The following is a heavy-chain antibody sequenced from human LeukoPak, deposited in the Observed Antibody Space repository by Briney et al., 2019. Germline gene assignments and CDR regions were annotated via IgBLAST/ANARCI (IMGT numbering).Heavy chain of an antibody. CDR3: ARDPELRVCCYFDY. Sequence: GASVKVSCKASGYTFTSYAMHWVRQAPGQRLEWMGWINAGNGNTKYSQKFQGRVTITRDTSASTAYMELSSLRSEDTAVYYCARDPELRVCCYFDYWGQGTLVTVSS. V-gene: IGHV1-3*01. J-gene: IGHJ4*02. CDR1: GYTFTSYA. CDR2: INAGNGNT. D-gene: IGHD1-26*01.